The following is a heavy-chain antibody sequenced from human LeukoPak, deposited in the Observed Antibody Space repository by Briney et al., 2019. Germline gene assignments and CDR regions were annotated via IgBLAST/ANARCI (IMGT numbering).Heavy chain of an antibody. D-gene: IGHD5/OR15-5a*01. Sequence: PGGSLRLSCAASGFTFGSYDMHWVRQATGKGLEWVSAIGTAGDTYYPGSVKGRFTISRENAKNSLYLQMNSLRAGDTAVYYCARGASLRHFDYWGQGTLVTVSS. CDR2: IGTAGDT. J-gene: IGHJ4*02. V-gene: IGHV3-13*01. CDR1: GFTFGSYD. CDR3: ARGASLRHFDY.